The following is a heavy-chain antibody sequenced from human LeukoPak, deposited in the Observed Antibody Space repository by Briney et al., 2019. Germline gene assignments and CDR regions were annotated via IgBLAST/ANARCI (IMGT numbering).Heavy chain of an antibody. J-gene: IGHJ4*02. CDR2: IWYDGSNK. V-gene: IGHV3-33*08. CDR1: GFTFSNYA. CDR3: ARTTIHRSSNFDY. D-gene: IGHD1-1*01. Sequence: GGSLRLSCSVSGFTFSNYAMHWVRQAPGKGLEWVALIWYDGSNKFYADSLKGRFTISRDNSENTLYLQMNSLRAEDTAIYYCARTTIHRSSNFDYWGQGTLVTVSS.